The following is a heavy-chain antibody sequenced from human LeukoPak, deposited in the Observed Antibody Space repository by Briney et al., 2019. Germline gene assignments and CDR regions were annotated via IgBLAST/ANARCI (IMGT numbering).Heavy chain of an antibody. Sequence: ASVKVSCKASGYTFTGYYMHWVRQAPGQGLEWMGIINPSGGSTSYAQKFQGRVTMTRDMSTSTVYMELSRLRSDDTAAYYCARVRYRLAETYIDYWGQGTLVTVSS. D-gene: IGHD3-16*01. CDR2: INPSGGST. V-gene: IGHV1-46*01. CDR1: GYTFTGYY. CDR3: ARVRYRLAETYIDY. J-gene: IGHJ4*02.